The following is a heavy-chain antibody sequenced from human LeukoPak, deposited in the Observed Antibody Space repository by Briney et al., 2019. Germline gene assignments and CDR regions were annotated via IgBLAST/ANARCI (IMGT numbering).Heavy chain of an antibody. CDR2: IRYDGSNK. V-gene: IGHV3-30*02. D-gene: IGHD3-22*01. Sequence: GGSLRLSCAASGFTFSSYGMHWVRQAPGKGLEWVAFIRYDGSNKYYADSVKGRFTISRDNSKNTLYLQMNSLRAEDTAVYYCAKSLYYYDSSGSDYWGQGTLVTVSS. J-gene: IGHJ4*02. CDR3: AKSLYYYDSSGSDY. CDR1: GFTFSSYG.